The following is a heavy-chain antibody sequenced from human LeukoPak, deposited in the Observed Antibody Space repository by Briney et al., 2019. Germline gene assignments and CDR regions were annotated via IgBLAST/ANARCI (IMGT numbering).Heavy chain of an antibody. CDR2: IYPGDSDT. CDR1: GYSSTSYW. D-gene: IGHD2-15*01. Sequence: HGESLKISCKGSGYSSTSYWIGWVRQMPGKGLEWMGIIYPGDSDTRYSPSFQGQVTISADKSISTAYLQWSSLKASDTAMYYCARLRRDCSGGSCYSDEYFQHWGQGTTVTVSS. CDR3: ARLRRDCSGGSCYSDEYFQH. V-gene: IGHV5-51*01. J-gene: IGHJ1*01.